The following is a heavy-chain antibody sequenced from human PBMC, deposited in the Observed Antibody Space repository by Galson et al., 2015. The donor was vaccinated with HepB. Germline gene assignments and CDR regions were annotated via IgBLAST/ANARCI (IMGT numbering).Heavy chain of an antibody. CDR2: IIPIFGTA. V-gene: IGHV1-69*13. J-gene: IGHJ6*02. CDR3: AGGNSYYYDSSGRFRFYGMDV. CDR1: GGTFSSYA. Sequence: SVKVSCKASGGTFSSYAISWVRQAPGQGLEWMGGIIPIFGTANYAQKFQGRVTITADESTSTAYMELSSLRSEDTAVYYCAGGNSYYYDSSGRFRFYGMDVWGQGTTVTVSS. D-gene: IGHD3-22*01.